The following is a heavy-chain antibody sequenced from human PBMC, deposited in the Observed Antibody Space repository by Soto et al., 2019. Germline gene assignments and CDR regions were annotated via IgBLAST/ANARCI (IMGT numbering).Heavy chain of an antibody. V-gene: IGHV4-39*01. D-gene: IGHD6-13*01. Sequence: SETLSLTFTVSGGAINSTVYYWGWIRHPPGKGLEWIGSSNYGGPTYYSPSLQSRVTISLDTAKNHFSLNLRSVTAADTAVYYCARHGAYSTSVYYYYGMDVWGQGTTVTVSS. J-gene: IGHJ6*02. CDR2: SNYGGPT. CDR1: GGAINSTVYY. CDR3: ARHGAYSTSVYYYYGMDV.